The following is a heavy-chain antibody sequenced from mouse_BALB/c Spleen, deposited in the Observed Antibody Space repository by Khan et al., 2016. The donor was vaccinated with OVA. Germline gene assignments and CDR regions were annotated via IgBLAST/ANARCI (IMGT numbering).Heavy chain of an antibody. CDR1: GYTFTSYW. CDR2: INPSTGYS. Sequence: QVQLKQSGAELAKPGASVKMSCKASGYTFTSYWMHWVQQRPGQGLEWIGYINPSTGYSEYNQKFKDKATLTADKSSSTAYMQLSSLTSDDSAVYYCANHGSSSAWFAYWGQGTLVTVS. J-gene: IGHJ3*01. D-gene: IGHD1-1*01. V-gene: IGHV1-7*01. CDR3: ANHGSSSAWFAY.